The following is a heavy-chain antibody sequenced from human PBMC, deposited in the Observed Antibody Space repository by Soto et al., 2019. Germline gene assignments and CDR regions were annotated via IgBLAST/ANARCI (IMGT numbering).Heavy chain of an antibody. CDR3: AKEMGDYYDSSGSWFDP. CDR1: GFTFSSYV. D-gene: IGHD3-22*01. V-gene: IGHV3-23*01. Sequence: QPGGSLRLSCAASGFTFSSYVMSWVRQAPGKGLEWVSATSGSGGNTYYADSVKGRFTISRDNSKNTLFLQMNSLRAEDTALYFCAKEMGDYYDSSGSWFDPWGQGTLVTVSS. CDR2: TSGSGGNT. J-gene: IGHJ5*02.